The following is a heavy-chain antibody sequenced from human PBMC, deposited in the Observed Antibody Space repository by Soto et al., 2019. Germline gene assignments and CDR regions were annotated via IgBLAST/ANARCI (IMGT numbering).Heavy chain of an antibody. D-gene: IGHD3-3*01. CDR1: GGSISSGDYY. Sequence: QVQLQESGPGLVKPSQTLSLTCTVSGGSISSGDYYWSWIRQPPGKGLEWIGYIYYSGSTYYNPSLKSRVTISVDTSKNQFSLKLSSVTAADTAVYYCARSPGDFWSGYYTAHYYYGMDVWGQGTTVTVSS. CDR2: IYYSGST. CDR3: ARSPGDFWSGYYTAHYYYGMDV. V-gene: IGHV4-30-4*01. J-gene: IGHJ6*02.